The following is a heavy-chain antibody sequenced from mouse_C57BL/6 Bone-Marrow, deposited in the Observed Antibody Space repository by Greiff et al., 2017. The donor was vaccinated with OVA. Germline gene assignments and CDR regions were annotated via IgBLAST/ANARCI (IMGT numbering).Heavy chain of an antibody. Sequence: EVKLVESGGGLVKPGGSLKLSCAASGFTFSDYGMHWVRQAPEKGLEWVAYISSGSSTIYYADTVKGRFTISRDNAKNTLFLQMTSLRSEDTAMYYCAKEGGLRRRYYYAMDYWGQGTSVTVSS. J-gene: IGHJ4*01. CDR2: ISSGSSTI. CDR1: GFTFSDYG. CDR3: AKEGGLRRRYYYAMDY. V-gene: IGHV5-17*01. D-gene: IGHD2-2*01.